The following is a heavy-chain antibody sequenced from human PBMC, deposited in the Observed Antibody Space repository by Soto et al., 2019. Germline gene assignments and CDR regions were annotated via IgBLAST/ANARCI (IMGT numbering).Heavy chain of an antibody. CDR1: GYTFTGYY. V-gene: IGHV1-2*02. J-gene: IGHJ4*02. D-gene: IGHD3-22*01. Sequence: QVQLVQSGAEVKKPGASVKVSCKASGYTFTGYYMHWVRQAPGPGREWMGWINPNSGGTNYAQKFQGRVTMTRDTSISTAYMELSRLRSDDTAVYYCARDLRTYYYDRSESNSWGQGTLVTVSS. CDR2: INPNSGGT. CDR3: ARDLRTYYYDRSESNS.